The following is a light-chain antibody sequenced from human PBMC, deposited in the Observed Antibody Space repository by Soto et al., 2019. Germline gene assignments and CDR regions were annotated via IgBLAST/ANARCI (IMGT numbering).Light chain of an antibody. V-gene: IGKV3-15*01. J-gene: IGKJ5*01. CDR1: QTVPST. Sequence: EIVMTQSPGTLSLFPGERATLSCRASQTVPSTLLAWFQQKPGQAPRLLIYAASTRATAVPDRFSGSGSGTDFTLTITSLQSDDFAVYFCQQYTDWPITFGQGTRLEIK. CDR2: AAS. CDR3: QQYTDWPIT.